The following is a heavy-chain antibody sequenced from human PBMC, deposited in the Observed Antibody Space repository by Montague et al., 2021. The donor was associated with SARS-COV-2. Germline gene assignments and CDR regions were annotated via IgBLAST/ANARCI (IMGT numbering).Heavy chain of an antibody. D-gene: IGHD3-10*01. Sequence: SETLSLTCTVPGDSISDYYWSWIRQPPGMGLEWIGYIFRSGATNYNPPLKSRVIISLDTSKSQSSLRLSSVTAADTAIYYCARTSRGSRYFYGVDVWGQGTTVTVSS. CDR2: IFRSGAT. CDR3: ARTSRGSRYFYGVDV. V-gene: IGHV4-59*01. J-gene: IGHJ6*02. CDR1: GDSISDYY.